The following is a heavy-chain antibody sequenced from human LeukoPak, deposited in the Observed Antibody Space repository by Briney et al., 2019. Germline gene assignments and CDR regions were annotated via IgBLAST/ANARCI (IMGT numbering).Heavy chain of an antibody. Sequence: PGGSLRLSCAASGFTFSSLAMHWVRQAPGKGLEWVSSITDSSSFIYYADSVKGRFTISRDNAKNSLYLRMNSLRAAEDTAVYYCARGNQQLVLDYWGQGTLVTVSS. D-gene: IGHD6-13*01. CDR2: ITDSSSFI. V-gene: IGHV3-21*01. J-gene: IGHJ4*02. CDR1: GFTFSSLA. CDR3: ARGNQQLVLDY.